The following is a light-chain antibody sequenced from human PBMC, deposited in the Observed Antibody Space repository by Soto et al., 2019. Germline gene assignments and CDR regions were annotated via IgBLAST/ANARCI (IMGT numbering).Light chain of an antibody. CDR2: RNN. CDR1: SSNIGSNY. V-gene: IGLV1-47*01. Sequence: QSVLTQPPSASGTARQRVTISCSRSSSNIGSNYVYWYQQLPGTAPKLLFYRNNQRPSGVPDRFSGSKSGTSASLAISGLRSEDEADYYCAAWDDSLSGRVFGGGTKLTVL. J-gene: IGLJ3*02. CDR3: AAWDDSLSGRV.